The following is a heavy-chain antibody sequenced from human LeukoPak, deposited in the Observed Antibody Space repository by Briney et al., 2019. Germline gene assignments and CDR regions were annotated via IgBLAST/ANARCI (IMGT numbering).Heavy chain of an antibody. CDR3: ARNIVVVDAFDM. CDR2: IYRTGST. V-gene: IGHV4-4*07. J-gene: IGHJ3*02. CDR1: DDSISTYY. D-gene: IGHD2-2*01. Sequence: PSETLSLTCTVSDDSISTYYWSWVRQPAGKTLEWIGRIYRTGSTKYNPSLKSRVTMSIDTSKKQFSLKMRSVTAADTAVYYCARNIVVVDAFDMWGHGTMVTVSS.